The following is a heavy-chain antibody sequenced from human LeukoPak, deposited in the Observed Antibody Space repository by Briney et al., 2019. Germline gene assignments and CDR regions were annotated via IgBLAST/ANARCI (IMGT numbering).Heavy chain of an antibody. V-gene: IGHV4-39*07. CDR1: GDSISSSNYF. CDR2: MFYYGST. Sequence: SETLSLTCTVSGDSISSSNYFWGWIRQPPGKGLEWIGSMFYYGSTYYNASLKSRITISLDTSKKQFSLKLRSVTAADTAVYYCARGGITSLLNWFDPWGQGILVTVSS. CDR3: ARGGITSLLNWFDP. D-gene: IGHD3-16*01. J-gene: IGHJ5*02.